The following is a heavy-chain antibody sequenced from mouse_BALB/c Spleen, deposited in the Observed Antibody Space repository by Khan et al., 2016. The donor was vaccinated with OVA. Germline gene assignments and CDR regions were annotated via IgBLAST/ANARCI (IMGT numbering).Heavy chain of an antibody. D-gene: IGHD1-1*02. J-gene: IGHJ4*01. CDR1: GFHFPEYT. CDR3: AGGTGRY. V-gene: IGHV1-18*01. CDR2: IDPKNGVT. Sequence: VQLKQSGPELVKPGASVKMSCKTSGFHFPEYTLHWVKQSHGKSLAWIGVIDPKNGVTSYNQKFKGKATLTADKSSSTACMEFRSLTTADSAVYYCAGGTGRYWGQGTSVTVSS.